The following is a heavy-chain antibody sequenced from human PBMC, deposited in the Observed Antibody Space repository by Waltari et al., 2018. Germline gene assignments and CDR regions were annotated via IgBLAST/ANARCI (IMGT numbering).Heavy chain of an antibody. D-gene: IGHD6-13*01. CDR3: VKDGTLAAATSYYYYYYGMDV. V-gene: IGHV3-23*01. CDR1: GFTFSSYA. J-gene: IGHJ6*02. Sequence: EEQLLESGGGLVQPGGSLRLSCAASGFTFSSYAMSWVRQTPGKGLEWVSAISGGGGTTFYADTVKGRFTISRDNAQNTLFLQMNSLRAEDTALYYCVKDGTLAAATSYYYYYYGMDVWGQGTTVTVSS. CDR2: ISGGGGTT.